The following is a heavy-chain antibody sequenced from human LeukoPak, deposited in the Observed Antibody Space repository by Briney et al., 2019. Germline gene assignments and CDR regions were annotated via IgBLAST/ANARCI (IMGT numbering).Heavy chain of an antibody. CDR3: ARDAGTFDWSGGYFDC. V-gene: IGHV3-7*04. CDR1: GFTFSNHW. Sequence: GGSLRLSCAPSGFTFSNHWMSWVRQAPGKGLEWVANMKRDGSETHYVDSVKGRFTISRDNAKNSLYLQMNSLRAEDTAVYYCARDAGTFDWSGGYFDCWGQGTLVTVSS. D-gene: IGHD3-9*01. CDR2: MKRDGSET. J-gene: IGHJ4*02.